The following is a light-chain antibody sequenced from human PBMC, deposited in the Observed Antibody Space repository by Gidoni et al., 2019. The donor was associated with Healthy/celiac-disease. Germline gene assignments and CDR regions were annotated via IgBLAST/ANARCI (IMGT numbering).Light chain of an antibody. CDR1: QGISNY. V-gene: IGKV1-27*01. CDR2: AAS. CDR3: QKYNSAPRT. Sequence: DIQMTQSPSSLSAFVGDRVTITCRVSQGISNYLAWYQQKPGKVPKLLIYAASTLQSGVPSRFSGSGSGTDFTLTISSLQPEDVATYYCQKYNSAPRTFGQXTKVEIK. J-gene: IGKJ1*01.